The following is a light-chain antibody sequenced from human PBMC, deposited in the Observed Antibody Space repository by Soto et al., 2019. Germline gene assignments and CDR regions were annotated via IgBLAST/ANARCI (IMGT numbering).Light chain of an antibody. V-gene: IGLV1-40*01. CDR3: QSYDSSLSGSCV. J-gene: IGLJ1*01. CDR1: SSNIGAGYD. Sequence: QSVLTQPPSVSGAPGQRVTISCIGSSSNIGAGYDVHWYQQLPGTAPKLLIYGNSNRPSGVPDRFSGSKSGTSASLAITGLQAEDEADYYCQSYDSSLSGSCVFGAGTRSPS. CDR2: GNS.